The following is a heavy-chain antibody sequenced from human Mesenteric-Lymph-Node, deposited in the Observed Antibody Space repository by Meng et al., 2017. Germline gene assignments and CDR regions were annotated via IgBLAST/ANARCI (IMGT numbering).Heavy chain of an antibody. CDR1: GDSASSNSAA. CDR2: TYYRSKWYN. J-gene: IGHJ3*02. V-gene: IGHV6-1*01. CDR3: ARNLITMIVVVNVAFDI. Sequence: SETLSLTCAISGDSASSNSAAWNWIRQSPSRGLEWLGRTYYRSKWYNDYTVSVKSRITINPDTSKNQFSLQLNSVTPEDTAVYYCARNLITMIVVVNVAFDIWGQGTMVTVSS. D-gene: IGHD3-22*01.